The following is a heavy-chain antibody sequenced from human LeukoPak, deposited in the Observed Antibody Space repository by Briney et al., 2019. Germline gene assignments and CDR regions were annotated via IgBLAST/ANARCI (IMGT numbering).Heavy chain of an antibody. Sequence: GGSLRLSCAASGFTFSSYWMHWVRQAPGKGLVWVSRINSDGSSTSYADSVKGRFTISRDNAKNTLYLQMNSLRAEDTAVYYCARDWDIVVVRPHYYYGMDVWGQGTTVTVSS. CDR1: GFTFSSYW. CDR2: INSDGSST. CDR3: ARDWDIVVVRPHYYYGMDV. V-gene: IGHV3-74*01. D-gene: IGHD2-21*01. J-gene: IGHJ6*02.